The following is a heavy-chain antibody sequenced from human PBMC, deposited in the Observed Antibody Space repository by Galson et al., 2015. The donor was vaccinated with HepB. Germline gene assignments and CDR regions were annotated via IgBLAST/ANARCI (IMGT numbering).Heavy chain of an antibody. J-gene: IGHJ6*03. CDR2: IIPIFDTT. CDR1: GGTFGTYV. CDR3: ATGRHMDV. Sequence: SVKVSCKASGGTFGTYVITWVRQAPGQGLEWMGGIIPIFDTTNYGQKFQGRVTITADESMSKAYMELSNLRPEDTAVYYCATGRHMDVWGKGTTVTVSS. V-gene: IGHV1-69*13.